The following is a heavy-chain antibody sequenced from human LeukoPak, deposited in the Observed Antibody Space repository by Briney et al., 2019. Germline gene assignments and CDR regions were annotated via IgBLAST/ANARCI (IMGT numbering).Heavy chain of an antibody. Sequence: GGSLRLSCADSGFTFTKYWMSWVRQAPGKGLEWVSGIHNSDGTTYYTDSVKGRFTISRDNSKNMLYLQMNSLRAEDTAVYYCAKDRTTAARIFDYWGQGTLVTVSS. D-gene: IGHD6-6*01. V-gene: IGHV3-23*01. CDR1: GFTFTKYW. J-gene: IGHJ4*02. CDR2: IHNSDGTT. CDR3: AKDRTTAARIFDY.